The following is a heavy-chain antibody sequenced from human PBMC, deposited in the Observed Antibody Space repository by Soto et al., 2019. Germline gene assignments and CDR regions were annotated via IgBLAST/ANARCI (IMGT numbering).Heavy chain of an antibody. CDR3: ARDRYYYDSSGYASMGACDY. V-gene: IGHV1-18*01. CDR2: ISAYNGNT. D-gene: IGHD3-22*01. J-gene: IGHJ4*02. CDR1: GYTFTSYG. Sequence: ASVKVSCKASGYTFTSYGISWVRQAPGQGLEWMGRISAYNGNTNYAQKLQGRVTMTTDTSTSTAYMELRSLRSDDTAVYYCARDRYYYDSSGYASMGACDYWGQGTLVTVSS.